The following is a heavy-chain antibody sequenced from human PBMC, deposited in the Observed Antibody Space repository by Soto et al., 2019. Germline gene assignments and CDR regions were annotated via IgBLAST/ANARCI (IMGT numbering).Heavy chain of an antibody. CDR1: GFTFSNHA. V-gene: IGHV3-23*01. CDR2: ISFSGDNT. CDR3: AKRFTLCGGNKLSPDADY. J-gene: IGHJ4*02. D-gene: IGHD2-21*01. Sequence: EVHLLESGGGLVQPGGSLRLSCAASGFTFSNHAMSWVRQTPGEGLELVSVISFSGDNTYYADSVRGRFTVSRDNSNSTLYRQMNSLRAEDTAVYYCAKRFTLCGGNKLSPDADYWGQGTLVTVSS.